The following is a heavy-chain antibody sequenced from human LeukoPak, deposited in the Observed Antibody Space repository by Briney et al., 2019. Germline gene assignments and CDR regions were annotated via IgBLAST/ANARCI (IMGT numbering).Heavy chain of an antibody. D-gene: IGHD2-15*01. CDR3: ARFVSIRGGIHLNYFDS. CDR2: IYDSLSA. V-gene: IGHV4-39*01. Sequence: PSETLSLTCAVSGGSIDGRSYNWGWVCQPPGKGLEWIGSIYDSLSAYYNPSLKSRVTISIDMSKKQFSLNLNSATAADSAVYYCARFVSIRGGIHLNYFDSWGQGRLVTVSS. CDR1: GGSIDGRSYN. J-gene: IGHJ4*02.